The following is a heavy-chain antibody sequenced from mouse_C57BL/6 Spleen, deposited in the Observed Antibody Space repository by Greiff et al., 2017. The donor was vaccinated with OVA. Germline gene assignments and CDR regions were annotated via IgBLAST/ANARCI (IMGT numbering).Heavy chain of an antibody. CDR3: ARSWDPAWFAY. V-gene: IGHV1-82*01. D-gene: IGHD4-1*01. CDR2: IYPGDGDT. CDR1: GYAFSSSW. J-gene: IGHJ3*01. Sequence: QVQLQQSGPELVKPGASVKISCKASGYAFSSSWMNWVKQRPGKGLEWIGRIYPGDGDTNYNGKFKGKATLTADKSSSTAYMQLSSLTSEDSAVYFCARSWDPAWFAYWGQGTLVTVSA.